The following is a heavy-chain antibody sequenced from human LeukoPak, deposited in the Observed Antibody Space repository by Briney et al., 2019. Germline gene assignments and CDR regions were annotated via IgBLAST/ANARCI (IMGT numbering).Heavy chain of an antibody. J-gene: IGHJ4*02. CDR3: ASLGGGYVDY. Sequence: GGSLRLSCAASGFTFSRFNMNWVRQAPGKGLEWVSYISSSSSTTYHADSVKGRFTISRDNAKNSLYLQMNSLRAEDTAVYYCASLGGGYVDYWGQGTLVTVSS. CDR2: ISSSSSTT. D-gene: IGHD3-16*01. CDR1: GFTFSRFN. V-gene: IGHV3-48*01.